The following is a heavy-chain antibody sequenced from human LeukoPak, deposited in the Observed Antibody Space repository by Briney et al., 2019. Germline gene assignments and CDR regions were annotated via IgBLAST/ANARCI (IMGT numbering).Heavy chain of an antibody. CDR2: IIPIFGTA. Sequence: SVKVSCTASGYTFTSYHISWVRQAPGQGLEWMGGIIPIFGTANYAQKFQGRVTITADESTSTAYMELSSLRSEDTAVYYCARVYPSYGFVGAFDIWGQGTMVTVSS. V-gene: IGHV1-69*13. CDR1: GYTFTSYH. J-gene: IGHJ3*02. CDR3: ARVYPSYGFVGAFDI. D-gene: IGHD5-18*01.